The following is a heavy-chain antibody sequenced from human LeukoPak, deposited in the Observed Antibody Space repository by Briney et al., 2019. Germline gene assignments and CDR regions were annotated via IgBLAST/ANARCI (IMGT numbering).Heavy chain of an antibody. CDR3: ARGGTLVQGVTSHYGMDV. Sequence: ASLKVFCKTSGHSFSTFDINCVRQATGEGLQWMGWMNPNSGNTNYAQKFQGRLTMTRDTSISTAYMALSSLRSEGTAVYYCARGGTLVQGVTSHYGMDVWGQGTTVTVSS. CDR2: MNPNSGNT. D-gene: IGHD3-10*01. J-gene: IGHJ6*02. CDR1: GHSFSTFD. V-gene: IGHV1-8*02.